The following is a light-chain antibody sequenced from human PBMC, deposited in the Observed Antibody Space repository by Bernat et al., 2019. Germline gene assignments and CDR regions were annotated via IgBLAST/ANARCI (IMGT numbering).Light chain of an antibody. CDR2: YDS. J-gene: IGLJ1*01. V-gene: IGLV3-21*04. CDR1: NIGSKS. CDR3: LVWDNFSDHYV. Sequence: SYVLTQPPSVSVAPGQTARITCGGKNIGSKSVNWYQQKPGQAPLLVISYDSDRPSGIPERFSGSNSGNTAALTISTVEAGDEADYYCLVWDNFSDHYVFGTGTKVTVL.